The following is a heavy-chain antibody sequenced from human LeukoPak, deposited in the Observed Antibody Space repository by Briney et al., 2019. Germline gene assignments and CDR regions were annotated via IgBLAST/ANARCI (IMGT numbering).Heavy chain of an antibody. V-gene: IGHV4-59*08. Sequence: PSETLSLTCTVSGGSISSYYWSWIRQPPGKGLEWIGYIYYSGSTNYNPSLKCRVTISVDTSKNQFSLKLSSVTAADTAVYYCARLNVVDYDDSSGYPQPFDYWGQGTLVTVSS. J-gene: IGHJ4*02. CDR3: ARLNVVDYDDSSGYPQPFDY. CDR1: GGSISSYY. CDR2: IYYSGST. D-gene: IGHD3-22*01.